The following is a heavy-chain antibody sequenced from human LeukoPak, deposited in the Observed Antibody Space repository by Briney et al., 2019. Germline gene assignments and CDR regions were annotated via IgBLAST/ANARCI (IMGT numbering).Heavy chain of an antibody. CDR1: GYTFTSYG. V-gene: IGHV1-18*01. CDR3: ARGGYCSSTSCRWNWFDP. D-gene: IGHD2-2*01. Sequence: VASVKVSCKASGYTFTSYGISWVRQAPGQGLEWMGWISAYNGNTNYAQKLQGRVTMTTDTSTSTAYMELRSLRSDDTAVYYCARGGYCSSTSCRWNWFDPWGQGTLVTVSS. J-gene: IGHJ5*02. CDR2: ISAYNGNT.